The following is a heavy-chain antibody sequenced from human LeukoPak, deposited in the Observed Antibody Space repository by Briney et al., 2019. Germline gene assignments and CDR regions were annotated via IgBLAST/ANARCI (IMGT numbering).Heavy chain of an antibody. V-gene: IGHV5-51*01. CDR3: ARQLGPTLDFDY. CDR2: IHPGDSAT. Sequence: GESLKISCKGSGYSFPAYWIGWVRQMPGKGLEWMGIIHPGDSATRYSPSFKGQVTISADRSISTAYLQWSSLKASDIAMYYCARQLGPTLDFDYWGQGTLVTVSS. CDR1: GYSFPAYW. D-gene: IGHD7-27*01. J-gene: IGHJ4*02.